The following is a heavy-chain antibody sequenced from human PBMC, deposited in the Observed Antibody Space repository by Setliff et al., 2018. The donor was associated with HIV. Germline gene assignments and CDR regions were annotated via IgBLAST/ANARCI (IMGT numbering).Heavy chain of an antibody. CDR2: ISGSGIST. Sequence: GSLRLSCAASGFTFSNYWMDWVRQAPGKGLAWVSGISGSGISTYNADSVKGRFTISRDNSNNTLYLQMNSLRAEDTAVYSCAKSGYCGSSTCRNYFYYMDVWGKGTTVTVSS. J-gene: IGHJ6*03. CDR1: GFTFSNYW. V-gene: IGHV3-23*01. CDR3: AKSGYCGSSTCRNYFYYMDV. D-gene: IGHD2-2*01.